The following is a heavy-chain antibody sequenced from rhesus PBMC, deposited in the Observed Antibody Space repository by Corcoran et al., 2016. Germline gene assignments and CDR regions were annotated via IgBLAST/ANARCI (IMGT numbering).Heavy chain of an antibody. CDR3: ARELGTRIAADGLDY. D-gene: IGHD6-31*01. CDR1: GGSISDSYR. J-gene: IGHJ4*01. Sequence: QVQLQESGPGVVKPSETLSLACAVSGGSISDSYRWSWIRQPPGKGLELIGYIYGSSTSTNYNPSIKSRVTISKDTSKSPFSLKMSVVTAADTAVYYCARELGTRIAADGLDYGGQGVLVTVSS. V-gene: IGHV4S10*01. CDR2: IYGSSTST.